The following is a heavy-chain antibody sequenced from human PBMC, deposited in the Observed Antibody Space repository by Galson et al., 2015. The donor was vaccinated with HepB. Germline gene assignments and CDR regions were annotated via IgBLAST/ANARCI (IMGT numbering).Heavy chain of an antibody. CDR3: STEHSGWAFDY. J-gene: IGHJ4*02. CDR1: GFTFTNAW. V-gene: IGHV3-15*01. CDR2: IKSKSDGGTT. Sequence: SLRLSCAASGFTFTNAWMSWVRQAPGKGLEWVGRIKSKSDGGTTDYAAPVKGRFTISRDDSKNTLYLQMNSLKTEDTAVYYCSTEHSGWAFDYWGQGTLVTVSS. D-gene: IGHD6-19*01.